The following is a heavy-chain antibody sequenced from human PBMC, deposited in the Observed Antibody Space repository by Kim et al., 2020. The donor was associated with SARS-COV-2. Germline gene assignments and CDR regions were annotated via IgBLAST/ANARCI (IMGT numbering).Heavy chain of an antibody. CDR1: GFTFSNYW. J-gene: IGHJ4*02. CDR3: VRNRGGDFYDY. D-gene: IGHD3-16*01. Sequence: GGSLRLSCAASGFTFSNYWMDWVRQVPGKGLVWISNMNTDGSTTNYADSVRGRFSISRDNAKDTLYLQMNRLIAEDTAVYYCVRNRGGDFYDYWGQGTL. V-gene: IGHV3-74*01. CDR2: MNTDGSTT.